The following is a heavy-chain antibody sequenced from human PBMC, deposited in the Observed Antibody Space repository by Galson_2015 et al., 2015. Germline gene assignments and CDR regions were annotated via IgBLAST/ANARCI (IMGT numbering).Heavy chain of an antibody. J-gene: IGHJ5*02. V-gene: IGHV4-31*03. CDR3: ARGKHYYGSGRGWFDP. D-gene: IGHD3-10*01. Sequence: TLSLTCSVSGGSINSIGYYWTWIRQHPGKGLELIGNIYYSGSTYYNPSLTSRAAISLDMSKNQFFLILSSVTAADTAVYYCARGKHYYGSGRGWFDPWGQGTLVTVSS. CDR1: GGSINSIGYY. CDR2: IYYSGST.